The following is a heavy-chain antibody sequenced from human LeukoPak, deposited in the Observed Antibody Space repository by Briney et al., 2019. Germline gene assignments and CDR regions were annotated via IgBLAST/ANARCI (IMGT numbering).Heavy chain of an antibody. CDR1: GSTFSDHY. J-gene: IGHJ4*02. CDR3: ARIGTNWNFDY. V-gene: IGHV3-72*01. Sequence: GGSLRLSCAASGSTFSDHYMDWVRQAPGKGLEWVGRIRNKANSYTTEYAASVKGRFTLSRDDSKNSLYLQMNSLKTEDTAVYYCARIGTNWNFDYWGQGTLVTVPS. D-gene: IGHD1-20*01. CDR2: IRNKANSYTT.